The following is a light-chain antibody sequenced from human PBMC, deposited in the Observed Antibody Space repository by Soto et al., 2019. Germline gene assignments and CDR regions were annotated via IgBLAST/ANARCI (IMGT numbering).Light chain of an antibody. Sequence: SYELTQPPSVSVAPGQTASITCGGNNIRIKSVHWYQQKPGPAPVLVVYDDRARPSGIPERFSGSNSGNTATLTISRVEAGDEADYHCQVWSAHVLFGGGTKLTVL. CDR2: DDR. J-gene: IGLJ2*01. V-gene: IGLV3-21*02. CDR1: NIRIKS. CDR3: QVWSAHVL.